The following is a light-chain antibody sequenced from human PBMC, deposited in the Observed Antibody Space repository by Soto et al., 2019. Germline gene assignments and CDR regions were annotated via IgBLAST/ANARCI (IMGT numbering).Light chain of an antibody. Sequence: EIVLPQYPATLSLSPGESATLSCVASRSVSSYLAWYQQKPGQAPRLLIYDASYRATGIPARFSGSGSGTDFTLTISSLEPEDFAVDYCQHRSDWPPRLTFGGGTKVEIK. CDR2: DAS. CDR1: RSVSSY. J-gene: IGKJ4*01. V-gene: IGKV3-11*01. CDR3: QHRSDWPPRLT.